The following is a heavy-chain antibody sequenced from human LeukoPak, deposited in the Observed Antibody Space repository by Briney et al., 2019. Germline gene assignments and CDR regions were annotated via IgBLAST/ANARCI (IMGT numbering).Heavy chain of an antibody. Sequence: PGGSLTLSCAASGFTFDDYAMHWVRQAPGKGLEWVSGISWNSGSIGYADSVKGRFTISRDNAKNSLYLQMNSLRAEDTALYYCAKGGYSSGWYGDYFDYWGQGTLVTVSS. J-gene: IGHJ4*02. D-gene: IGHD6-19*01. V-gene: IGHV3-9*01. CDR3: AKGGYSSGWYGDYFDY. CDR2: ISWNSGSI. CDR1: GFTFDDYA.